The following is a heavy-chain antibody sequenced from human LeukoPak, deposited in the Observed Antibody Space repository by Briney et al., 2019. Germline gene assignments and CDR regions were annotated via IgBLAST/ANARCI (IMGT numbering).Heavy chain of an antibody. D-gene: IGHD1-26*01. CDR2: INVDGTAE. V-gene: IGHV3-7*03. Sequence: PGGSLRLSCAASGFSFSTIYMSWVRQTPGQGLEWVANINVDGTAEYYVDSVKGRFTISRDNAKNSLYLQMNSLRAEDTAVYYCARAPYRFAFDIWGQGTVVLVSS. J-gene: IGHJ3*02. CDR3: ARAPYRFAFDI. CDR1: GFSFSTIY.